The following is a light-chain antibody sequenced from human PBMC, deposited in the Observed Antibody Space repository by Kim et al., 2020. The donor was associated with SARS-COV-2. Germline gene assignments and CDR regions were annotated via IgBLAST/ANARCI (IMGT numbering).Light chain of an antibody. V-gene: IGLV3-1*01. Sequence: SYELTQPPSVSVSPGQTASITCSGDKLGDKYACWYQQKPGRSPVLVIYQDSKRPTGIPERFSGSNSGNTATLTISGTQAMDEADYHCQAWDRSTEVFGGG. J-gene: IGLJ2*01. CDR3: QAWDRSTEV. CDR2: QDS. CDR1: KLGDKY.